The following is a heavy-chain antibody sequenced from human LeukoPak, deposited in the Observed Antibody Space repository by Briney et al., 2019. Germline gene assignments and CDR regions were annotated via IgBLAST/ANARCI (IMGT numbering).Heavy chain of an antibody. CDR2: IYHSGST. CDR3: ASFITIFGVVTPPPAFDI. J-gene: IGHJ3*02. D-gene: IGHD3-3*01. V-gene: IGHV4-38-2*02. CDR1: GGSISGYY. Sequence: PSETLSLTCTVSGGSISGYYWGWIRQPPGKGLEWIGSIYHSGSTYYNPSLKSRVTISVDTSKNQFSLKLSSVTAADTAVYYCASFITIFGVVTPPPAFDIWGQGTMVTVSS.